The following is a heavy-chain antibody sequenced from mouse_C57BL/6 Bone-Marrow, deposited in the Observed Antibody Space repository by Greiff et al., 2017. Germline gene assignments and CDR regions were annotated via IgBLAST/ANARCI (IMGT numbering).Heavy chain of an antibody. Sequence: QVQLQQSGAELVRPGTSVKVSCKASGYAFTNYLIEWVKQRPGQGLEWIGVINPGSGGTNYTEKFKGKATLTADKSSSTAYMQLSSLTSEDTAVYVCARGDYGSSYWYFEVWGTGTTVTVSS. D-gene: IGHD1-1*01. CDR3: ARGDYGSSYWYFEV. V-gene: IGHV1-54*01. J-gene: IGHJ1*03. CDR2: INPGSGGT. CDR1: GYAFTNYL.